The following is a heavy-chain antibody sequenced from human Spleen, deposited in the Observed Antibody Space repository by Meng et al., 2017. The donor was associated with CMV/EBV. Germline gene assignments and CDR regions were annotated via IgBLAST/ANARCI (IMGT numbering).Heavy chain of an antibody. CDR2: IYSGGRT. J-gene: IGHJ4*02. V-gene: IGHV3-66*02. CDR3: VKEGIRDEWPRDFDY. CDR1: GFTVSNNY. D-gene: IGHD2-21*01. Sequence: GGSLRLSCAASGFTVSNNYMSWVRQAPGKGLEWVSVIYSGGRTFYAESVKGRFTISRDNSKNTLYLQMDGLRHEDTAFYHCVKEGIRDEWPRDFDYWGQGLLVTVSS.